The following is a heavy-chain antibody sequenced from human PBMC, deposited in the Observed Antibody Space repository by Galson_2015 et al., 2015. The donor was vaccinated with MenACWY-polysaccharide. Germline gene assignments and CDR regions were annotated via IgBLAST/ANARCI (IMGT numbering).Heavy chain of an antibody. V-gene: IGHV3-7*01. CDR1: GFTFSTYW. CDR2: IKPDGSDK. J-gene: IGHJ4*01. D-gene: IGHD6-19*01. CDR3: ARATYNGGWYPDYFDY. Sequence: SLRLSCAASGFTFSTYWMSWVRQAPGKGLEWVANIKPDGSDKYYVDSVKGRFTISRDNAKNSLYLQMNGLRAEDTAIFFCARATYNGGWYPDYFDY.